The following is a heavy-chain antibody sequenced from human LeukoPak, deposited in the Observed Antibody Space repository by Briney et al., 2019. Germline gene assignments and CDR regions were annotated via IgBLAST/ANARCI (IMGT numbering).Heavy chain of an antibody. J-gene: IGHJ1*01. CDR3: ARDSDYGGTINAEYFQH. CDR1: GYTFTSYY. V-gene: IGHV1-46*01. D-gene: IGHD4-23*01. CDR2: INPSGGST. Sequence: ASVKVSCKASGYTFTSYYMHWGRQATGQGLEWMGIINPSGGSTSYAQKFRGRVTMTRDTSTSTVYMELSSLRSEDTAVYYCARDSDYGGTINAEYFQHWGQGTLVTVSA.